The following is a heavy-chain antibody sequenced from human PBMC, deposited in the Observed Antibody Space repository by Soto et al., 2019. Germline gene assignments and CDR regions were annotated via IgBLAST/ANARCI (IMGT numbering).Heavy chain of an antibody. CDR2: IVVGSGNT. D-gene: IGHD4-17*01. CDR3: AADSDYGDYGRVVY. CDR1: GYTLTELS. V-gene: IGHV1-58*02. Sequence: ASVKVSCKVSGYTLTELSMHWVRQAPGQRLEWIGWIVVGSGNTNYAQKFQERVTITRDMSTSTAYMELSSLRSEDTAVYYCAADSDYGDYGRVVYWGQGTLVTVSS. J-gene: IGHJ4*02.